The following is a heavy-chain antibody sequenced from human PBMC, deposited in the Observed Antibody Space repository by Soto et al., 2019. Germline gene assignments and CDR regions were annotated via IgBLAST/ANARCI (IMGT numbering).Heavy chain of an antibody. D-gene: IGHD2-15*01. V-gene: IGHV2-70*01. CDR1: GFSLSTSGMC. CDR2: IDWDDDK. CDR3: ARGVVVAAKYYYGMDV. J-gene: IGHJ6*02. Sequence: SGPTLVKPTQTLTLTCTFSGFSLSTSGMCVSWIRQPPGKALEWLALIDWDDDKYYSTSLKTRLTISKDTSKNQVVLTMTNMDPVDTATYYCARGVVVAAKYYYGMDVWGQGTTVTVSS.